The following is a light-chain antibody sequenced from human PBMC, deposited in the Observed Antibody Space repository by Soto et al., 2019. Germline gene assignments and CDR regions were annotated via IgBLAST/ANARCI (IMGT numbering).Light chain of an antibody. CDR3: AAWDDRPKGV. J-gene: IGLJ1*01. CDR2: SDT. V-gene: IGLV1-44*01. Sequence: QSVLTQPPSASGTPGQRVTMSCSGGSSNIGSNTVSWYQHLPGTAPQLLIYSDTQRASGVADRFSGSKSGTSASLAISGLQSEDEADYYCAAWDDRPKGVFGTGTTVTVL. CDR1: SSNIGSNT.